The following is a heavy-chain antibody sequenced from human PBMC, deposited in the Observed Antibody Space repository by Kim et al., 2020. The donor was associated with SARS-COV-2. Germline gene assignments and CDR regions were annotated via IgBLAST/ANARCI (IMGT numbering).Heavy chain of an antibody. V-gene: IGHV4-61*01. J-gene: IGHJ4*02. D-gene: IGHD3-10*01. CDR1: DTSVTSGTYY. CDR3: AAQKDVVIVPPSTDY. Sequence: SETLSLTFAVSDTSVTSGTYYWSWFRQPPGGGLEWIGYIYYSGSTNYNPSLKSRVTISLDTSKNLFSLKLTSVTAADTAVYYCAAQKDVVIVPPSTDYWGQGTLVTVSS. CDR2: IYYSGST.